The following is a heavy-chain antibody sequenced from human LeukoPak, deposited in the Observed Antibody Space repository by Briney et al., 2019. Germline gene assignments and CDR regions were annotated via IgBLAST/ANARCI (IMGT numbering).Heavy chain of an antibody. CDR3: ARERSAADY. V-gene: IGHV3-9*01. Sequence: GGSLRLSCAASGFTFADYAMHWVRQAPGKGLEWVSGIHWNSGTRGYCDSVKGRFTISRDNAKNSLYLQVNSLRDEDTAVYYCARERSAADYWGQGTLVTVSS. CDR2: IHWNSGTR. J-gene: IGHJ4*02. D-gene: IGHD6-13*01. CDR1: GFTFADYA.